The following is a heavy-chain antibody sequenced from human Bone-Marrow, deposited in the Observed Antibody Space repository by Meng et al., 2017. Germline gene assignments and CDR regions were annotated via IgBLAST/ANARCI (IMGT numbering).Heavy chain of an antibody. J-gene: IGHJ4*02. CDR2: ISSSGSTI. Sequence: GESLKISCAASGFTFSSYSMNWVRQAPGKGLEWVSYISSSGSTIYYADSVKGRFTMSRDNAKNSLYLQMNSLRVEDTAVYYCARDLWFGEFLWGQGTLVTVSS. V-gene: IGHV3-48*04. CDR3: ARDLWFGEFL. CDR1: GFTFSSYS. D-gene: IGHD3-10*01.